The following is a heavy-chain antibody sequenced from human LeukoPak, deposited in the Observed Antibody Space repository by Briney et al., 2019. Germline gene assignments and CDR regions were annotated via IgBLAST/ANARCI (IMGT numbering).Heavy chain of an antibody. CDR2: IYYSGST. J-gene: IGHJ6*02. Sequence: SETLSLTCTVSGGSISSSSYYWGWIRQPPGKGLEWIGSIYYSGSTYYNPSLKSRVTISVDTSKNQFSLKLSSVTAADTAVYYCARSSSWYPNYYYYYGMDVWGQGNTVTVSS. D-gene: IGHD6-13*01. CDR1: GGSISSSSYY. CDR3: ARSSSWYPNYYYYYGMDV. V-gene: IGHV4-39*01.